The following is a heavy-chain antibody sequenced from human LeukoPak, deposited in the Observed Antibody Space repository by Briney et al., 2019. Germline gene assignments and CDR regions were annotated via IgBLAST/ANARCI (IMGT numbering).Heavy chain of an antibody. D-gene: IGHD2-2*01. CDR3: ARHRGLSRYCSGTSCRGAWFDP. V-gene: IGHV4-34*01. CDR2: INHSGST. Sequence: SETLSLTCTVSGGSISSYYWSWIRQPPGKGLEWIGEINHSGSTNYNPSLKSRVTISVDTSKNQFSLKLSSVTAADTAVYYCARHRGLSRYCSGTSCRGAWFDPWGQGTLVTVSS. J-gene: IGHJ5*02. CDR1: GGSISSYY.